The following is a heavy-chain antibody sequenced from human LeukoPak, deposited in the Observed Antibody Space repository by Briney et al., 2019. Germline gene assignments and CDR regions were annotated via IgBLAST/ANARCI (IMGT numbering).Heavy chain of an antibody. J-gene: IGHJ4*02. CDR2: IYTSGST. CDR3: ARDGRGGAAFFDY. D-gene: IGHD1-26*01. Sequence: SETLSLTCTVSGGSISSYYWSWIRQPAGEGLEWIGRIYTSGSTNYNPSLKSRVTISVDKSKNQFSLKLSSVTAADTAVYYCARDGRGGAAFFDYWGQGTLVTVSS. CDR1: GGSISSYY. V-gene: IGHV4-4*07.